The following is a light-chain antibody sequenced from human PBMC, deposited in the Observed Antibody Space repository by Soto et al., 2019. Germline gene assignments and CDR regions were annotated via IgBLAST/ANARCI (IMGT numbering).Light chain of an antibody. J-gene: IGLJ2*01. CDR1: SSDVGGYNY. Sequence: QSALTQPASVSGSPGQSITISCTGTSSDVGGYNYVSWYQQHPGKAPKLMIYDVSNRTSGVSNRFSGSKSGNTASLTSSGLQAEDEADYYCSSYTSSSTPVVFGGGTKLTVL. CDR3: SSYTSSSTPVV. V-gene: IGLV2-14*01. CDR2: DVS.